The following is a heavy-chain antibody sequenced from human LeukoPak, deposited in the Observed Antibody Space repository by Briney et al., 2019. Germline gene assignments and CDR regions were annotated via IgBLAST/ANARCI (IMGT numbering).Heavy chain of an antibody. CDR2: INHSGST. D-gene: IGHD5-12*01. V-gene: IGHV4-34*01. CDR1: GGSFSGYY. CDR3: ARDRYSGYES. J-gene: IGHJ5*02. Sequence: PSETLSLTCAVYGGSFSGYYWSWIRQPPGKGLEWIGEINHSGSTNYNPSLKSRVTISVDTSKNQFSLKLSSVTAADTAVYYCARDRYSGYESWGQGTLVTVSS.